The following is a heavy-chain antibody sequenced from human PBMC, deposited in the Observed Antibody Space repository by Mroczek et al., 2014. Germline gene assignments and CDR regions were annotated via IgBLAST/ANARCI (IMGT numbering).Heavy chain of an antibody. D-gene: IGHD3-3*01. J-gene: IGHJ4*02. V-gene: IGHV3-23*04. Sequence: VQLVQSGGHLVQPGGPSRISCAVSGFTISDYAMNWVRQAPGKGLEWVALITSIGGRTYSADSVKGRFTISRDTSKNTLFLQMDSLRAEDTAVYYCAKGLSGFWSGYPDYWGQGVQVTVSS. CDR3: AKGLSGFWSGYPDY. CDR2: ITSIGGRT. CDR1: GFTISDYA.